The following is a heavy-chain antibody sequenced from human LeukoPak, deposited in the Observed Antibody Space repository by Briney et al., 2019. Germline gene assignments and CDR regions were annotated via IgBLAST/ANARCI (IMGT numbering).Heavy chain of an antibody. J-gene: IGHJ4*02. CDR2: INPNSGGT. Sequence: ASVKVSCKASGYAFTGDYMHWVRQAPGQGPEWMGWINPNSGGTNYAQKFQGRVTMTRDTSISTAYMELSRLKSDDTAVYYCARVSRVRFLEWLFQQWGQGTLVTVSS. CDR1: GYAFTGDY. V-gene: IGHV1-2*02. CDR3: ARVSRVRFLEWLFQQ. D-gene: IGHD3-3*01.